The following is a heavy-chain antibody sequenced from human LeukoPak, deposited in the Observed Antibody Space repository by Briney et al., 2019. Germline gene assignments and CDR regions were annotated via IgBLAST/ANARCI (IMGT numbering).Heavy chain of an antibody. CDR3: AGYGAFDI. J-gene: IGHJ3*02. CDR1: GGSISSSSYY. D-gene: IGHD5-18*01. V-gene: IGHV4-39*01. CDR2: IYYSGST. Sequence: SETQSLTCTVSGGSISSSSYYWGWIRQPPGKGLEWIGSIYYSGSTYYNPSLKSRVTISVDTSKNQFSLKLSSMTAADTAVYYCAGYGAFDIWGQGTMVTVSS.